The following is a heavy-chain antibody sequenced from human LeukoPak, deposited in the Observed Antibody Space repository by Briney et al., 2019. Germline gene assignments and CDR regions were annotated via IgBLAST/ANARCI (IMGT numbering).Heavy chain of an antibody. CDR3: ARDDSTAHHAFDV. J-gene: IGHJ3*01. D-gene: IGHD3-22*01. CDR1: GFTFSSHW. Sequence: GGSLRLSCAASGFTFSSHWMHWVRQAPGKGLVWVSRINSDGSSISYADSVKGRFTISRDNAKNTLYLQMNSLRDEDTAVYFCARDDSTAHHAFDVWGHGTMVTVSS. V-gene: IGHV3-74*01. CDR2: INSDGSSI.